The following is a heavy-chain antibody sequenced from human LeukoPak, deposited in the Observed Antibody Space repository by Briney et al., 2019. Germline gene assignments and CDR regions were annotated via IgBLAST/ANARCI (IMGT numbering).Heavy chain of an antibody. J-gene: IGHJ6*02. Sequence: GASVKVSCKASGYTFTSYYMHWVRQAPGQGLEWMGIINPSGGSTSYAQKFQGRVTMTRDTSTSTVYMELSSLRSEDTAVYYCARDRTFLTRWGTTKYGMDVWGQGTTVTVSS. V-gene: IGHV1-46*01. D-gene: IGHD3-16*01. CDR3: ARDRTFLTRWGTTKYGMDV. CDR1: GYTFTSYY. CDR2: INPSGGST.